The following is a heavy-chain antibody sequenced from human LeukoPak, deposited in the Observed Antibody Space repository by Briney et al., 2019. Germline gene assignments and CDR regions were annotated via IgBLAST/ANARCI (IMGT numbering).Heavy chain of an antibody. CDR2: ITSDGSST. Sequence: GGSLRLSCAASGFTFSSYWMHWVRQAPGKGLVWVSRITSDGSSTSYADSVKGRFTISRDNAKNTLYLQMNSLRAEDTAVYYCAREEGAYGGSNWFDPWGQGTLVTVSS. CDR1: GFTFSSYW. D-gene: IGHD4-23*01. V-gene: IGHV3-74*01. J-gene: IGHJ5*02. CDR3: AREEGAYGGSNWFDP.